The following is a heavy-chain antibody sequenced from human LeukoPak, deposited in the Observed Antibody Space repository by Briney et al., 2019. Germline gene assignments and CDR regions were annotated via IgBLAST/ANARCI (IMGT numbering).Heavy chain of an antibody. J-gene: IGHJ3*02. CDR1: GYTFTDYY. CDR3: ATVRGVTIRPHDAFDI. CDR2: VDPEDGET. V-gene: IGHV1-69-2*01. Sequence: ASVKISCKAPGYTFTDYYMHWVQQAPGKGLKWMGRVDPEDGETIYAEKFQGRVTITADTSTDTAYMELSSLRSEDTAVYYCATVRGVTIRPHDAFDIWGQGTMVTVSS. D-gene: IGHD3-10*01.